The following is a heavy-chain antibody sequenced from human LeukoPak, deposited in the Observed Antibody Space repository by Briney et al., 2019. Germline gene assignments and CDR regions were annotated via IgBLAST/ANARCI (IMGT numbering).Heavy chain of an antibody. V-gene: IGHV4-4*07. CDR2: MYTNENT. Sequence: SETLSLTCTVSGGSISSYYWSWVRQPAGKGLEWIGRMYTNENTNFNPSLKSRVTMSVDTSKNQFSLKLTSVTAADTAVYYCARDRPTNAFDIWGQGTMVTVSS. J-gene: IGHJ3*02. CDR3: ARDRPTNAFDI. CDR1: GGSISSYY.